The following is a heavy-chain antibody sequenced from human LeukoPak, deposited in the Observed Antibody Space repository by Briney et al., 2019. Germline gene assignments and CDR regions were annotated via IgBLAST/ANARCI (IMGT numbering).Heavy chain of an antibody. CDR3: AKPHFCTNGVCSSFFYY. CDR2: ISGSGGSA. CDR1: GFTFSTYA. J-gene: IGHJ4*02. Sequence: GGSLRLSCAASGFTFSTYAMSWVRQAPGKGLEWVSAISGSGGSAYHADSVKGRFTISRDNSKNTLYLQMNSLRAEDTAIYYCAKPHFCTNGVCSSFFYYWGQGTLVTVSS. V-gene: IGHV3-23*01. D-gene: IGHD2-8*01.